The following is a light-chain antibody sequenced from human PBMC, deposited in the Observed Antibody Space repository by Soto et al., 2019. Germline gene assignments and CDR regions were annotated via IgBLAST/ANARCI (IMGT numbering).Light chain of an antibody. CDR1: SSNIGSHT. V-gene: IGLV1-44*01. CDR2: NNN. Sequence: QSVLTQPPSASGTPGPRVTISCSGSSSNIGSHTVNWYQQLPGTAPKLLIHNNNQRPSGVPDRFSGSKSGTSASLAISGLQSEDEADYYCAAWDDSLNGAVFGGGTKLTVL. J-gene: IGLJ2*01. CDR3: AAWDDSLNGAV.